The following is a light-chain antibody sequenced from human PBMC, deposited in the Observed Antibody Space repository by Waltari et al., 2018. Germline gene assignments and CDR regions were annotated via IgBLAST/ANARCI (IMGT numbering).Light chain of an antibody. CDR1: SSNIGSNY. V-gene: IGLV1-47*01. Sequence: SVLTQPPSASGTPGQRVTISCSGSSSNIGSNYVYWYQQHPGPAPKLLIYRNNQRPSGVPDRFSGSKSGTSASLAISGLRSEDEADYYCAAWDDSLSGVLFGGGTKLTV. J-gene: IGLJ2*01. CDR2: RNN. CDR3: AAWDDSLSGVL.